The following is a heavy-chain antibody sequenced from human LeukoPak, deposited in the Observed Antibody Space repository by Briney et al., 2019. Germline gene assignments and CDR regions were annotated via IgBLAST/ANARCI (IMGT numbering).Heavy chain of an antibody. CDR2: TSYDGSVK. D-gene: IGHD2-2*01. CDR3: ARDLEVPAFTSKNLFDP. J-gene: IGHJ5*02. Sequence: GGSLRLSCAVSGFTFSSYAMHWVRQAPGKGLEWVEVTSYDGSVKYYADSVKGRLTISRDNSRNTLYLQMNSLRAEDTAVYYCARDLEVPAFTSKNLFDPWGQGTLVTVSS. CDR1: GFTFSSYA. V-gene: IGHV3-30*04.